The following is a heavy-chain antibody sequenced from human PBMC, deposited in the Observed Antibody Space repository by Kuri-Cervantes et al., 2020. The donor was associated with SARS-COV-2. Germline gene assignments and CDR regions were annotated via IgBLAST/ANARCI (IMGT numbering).Heavy chain of an antibody. Sequence: GGSLRLSCAASGFTFSSYAMHWVRQAPGKGLEWVAVISYDGSNKYYADSAKGRFTISRDNSKNTLYLQMNSLRAEDTAVYYCAREVIGSYSAFDIWGQGTMVTVSS. CDR3: AREVIGSYSAFDI. CDR2: ISYDGSNK. D-gene: IGHD1-26*01. J-gene: IGHJ3*02. CDR1: GFTFSSYA. V-gene: IGHV3-30-3*01.